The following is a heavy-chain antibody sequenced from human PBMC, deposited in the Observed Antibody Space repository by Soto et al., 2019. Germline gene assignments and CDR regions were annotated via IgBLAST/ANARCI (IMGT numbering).Heavy chain of an antibody. V-gene: IGHV4-59*01. J-gene: IGHJ6*02. D-gene: IGHD6-13*01. CDR1: GGSISSYY. CDR3: ARSYSNTGYYYYGMDV. CDR2: IYYSGTT. Sequence: PSETLSLTCTVSGGSISSYYWSWIRQPPGKGLEWIAYIYYSGTTNYNPSLKSRVTISLDTSKNQFSLELSSVTAADTAIYYCARSYSNTGYYYYGMDVWGQGTTVTVSS.